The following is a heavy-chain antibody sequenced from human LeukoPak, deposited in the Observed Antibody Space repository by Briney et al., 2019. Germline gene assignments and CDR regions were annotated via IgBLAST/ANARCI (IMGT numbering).Heavy chain of an antibody. CDR1: GYTFTGYY. V-gene: IGHV1-2*02. CDR2: INPNSGGT. CDR3: ARDQGGGGYSYGYDFDY. Sequence: ASVKVPCKASGYTFTGYYMHWVRQAPGQGLEWMGWINPNSGGTNYAQKFQGRVTMTRDTSISTAYMELSRLRSDDTAVYYCARDQGGGGYSYGYDFDYWGQGTLVTVSS. D-gene: IGHD5-18*01. J-gene: IGHJ4*02.